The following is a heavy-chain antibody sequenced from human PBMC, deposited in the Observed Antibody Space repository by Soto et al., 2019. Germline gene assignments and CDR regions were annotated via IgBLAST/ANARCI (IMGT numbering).Heavy chain of an antibody. J-gene: IGHJ5*02. CDR1: GGSFSGYY. V-gene: IGHV4-34*01. CDR2: INHSGST. Sequence: NPSETLSLTCAVYGGSFSGYYWSWIRQPPGKGLEWVGEINHSGSTNYNPSLKSRVTISVDTSKSQFSLKLSSVTAADTAVYYCTRVGYSSGLGWFDPWGQGTLVTVSS. CDR3: TRVGYSSGLGWFDP. D-gene: IGHD6-19*01.